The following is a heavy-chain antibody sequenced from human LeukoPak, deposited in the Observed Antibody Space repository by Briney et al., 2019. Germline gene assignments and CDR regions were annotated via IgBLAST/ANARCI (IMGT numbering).Heavy chain of an antibody. CDR3: AKDLYYYDSSGYYSPDY. V-gene: IGHV3-43*02. J-gene: IGHJ4*02. CDR1: GFTSDDYA. D-gene: IGHD3-22*01. CDR2: ISGDGGST. Sequence: GGSLRLSCAASGFTSDDYAMHWVRQAPGKGLEWVSLISGDGGSTYYADSVKGRFTISRDNSKNSLYLQMNSLRTEDTALYYCAKDLYYYDSSGYYSPDYWGQGTLVTVSS.